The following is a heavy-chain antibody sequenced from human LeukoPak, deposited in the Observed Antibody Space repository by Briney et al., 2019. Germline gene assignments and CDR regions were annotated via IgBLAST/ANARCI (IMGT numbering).Heavy chain of an antibody. V-gene: IGHV4-59*01. Sequence: SETLSLTCTVSGGSISSYYWSWIRQPPGKGLEWIGYIYYSGSTNYNPSLKSRVTISVDTSKNQFSLKLSSVTAADTAVYYCARDAPEDYDSSRYGAFDIWGQGTMVTVSS. CDR1: GGSISSYY. D-gene: IGHD3-22*01. J-gene: IGHJ3*02. CDR2: IYYSGST. CDR3: ARDAPEDYDSSRYGAFDI.